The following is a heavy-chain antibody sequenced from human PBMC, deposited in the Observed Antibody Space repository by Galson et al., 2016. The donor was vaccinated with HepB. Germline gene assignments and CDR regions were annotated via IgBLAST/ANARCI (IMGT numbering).Heavy chain of an antibody. Sequence: SLRLSCAASGFTFSSYTMNWVRQAPGKGLEWVSSISSSSSYIYYADSVKGRFTISRDNAKNSLYLQMNSLRAEDTAVYYCARDPIVVKYSSSWYGNAFDIWGQGTMVTVSS. CDR2: ISSSSSYI. D-gene: IGHD6-13*01. V-gene: IGHV3-21*01. CDR3: ARDPIVVKYSSSWYGNAFDI. J-gene: IGHJ3*02. CDR1: GFTFSSYT.